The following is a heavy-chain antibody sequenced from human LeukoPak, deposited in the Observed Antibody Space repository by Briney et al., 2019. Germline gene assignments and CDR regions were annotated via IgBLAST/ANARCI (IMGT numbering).Heavy chain of an antibody. J-gene: IGHJ6*03. Sequence: GASVKVSCKASGGTFSSYAISWVRQAPGQGLEWMGGIIPIFGTANYAQKFQGRVTITTDESTSTAYMELSSLRSEDTAVYYCASVNGYAFYYMDVWGKGTTVTVSS. D-gene: IGHD5-12*01. CDR1: GGTFSSYA. V-gene: IGHV1-69*05. CDR2: IIPIFGTA. CDR3: ASVNGYAFYYMDV.